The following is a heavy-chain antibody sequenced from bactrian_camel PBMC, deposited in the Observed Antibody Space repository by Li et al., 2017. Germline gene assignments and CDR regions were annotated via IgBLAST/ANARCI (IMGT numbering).Heavy chain of an antibody. D-gene: IGHD6*01. J-gene: IGHJ4*01. CDR2: MNSGGGST. CDR1: GFTFNSYW. CDR3: AAQLGYGGHWDNQSRYNY. V-gene: IGHV3S1*01. Sequence: HVQLVESGGGLVQPGGSLRLSCAASGFTFNSYWMYWVRQGPGKGLEWVSSMNSGGGSTYYSDSVKGRFTISRDNAKNTVYLEMRSLKAEDTAMYYCAAQLGYGGHWDNQSRYNYWGQGTQVTVS.